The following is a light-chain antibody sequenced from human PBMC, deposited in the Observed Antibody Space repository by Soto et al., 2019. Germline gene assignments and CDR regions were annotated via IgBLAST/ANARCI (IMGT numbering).Light chain of an antibody. CDR1: QSVNSKY. V-gene: IGKV3-20*01. J-gene: IGKJ2*01. Sequence: ENVLTQSPGTLSLSPGERATLSCRASQSVNSKYLAWYQQKPGQAPSLLIHGASSRATGIPDRFSGSGSGTDFTLTISRLEPEDFAVYYCQQYGGSPSYAFGQGTKLEIK. CDR2: GAS. CDR3: QQYGGSPSYA.